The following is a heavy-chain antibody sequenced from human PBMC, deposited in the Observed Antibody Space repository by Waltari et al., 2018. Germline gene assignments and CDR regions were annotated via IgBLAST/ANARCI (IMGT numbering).Heavy chain of an antibody. CDR3: ARDRSGSFDAFDI. V-gene: IGHV3-9*01. Sequence: EVQLVESGGGLVQPGRSLRLSCAASGFTFDDYAMHWVRQAPGKGLEWVSGISWNSGSIGYADSVKGRFTISRDNAKNSLYLQMNSLRAEDTAVYYCARDRSGSFDAFDIWGQGTMVTVSS. J-gene: IGHJ3*02. D-gene: IGHD3-10*01. CDR2: ISWNSGSI. CDR1: GFTFDDYA.